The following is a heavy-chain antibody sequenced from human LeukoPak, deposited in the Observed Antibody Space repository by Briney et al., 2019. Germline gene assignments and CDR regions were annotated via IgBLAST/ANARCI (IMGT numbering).Heavy chain of an antibody. D-gene: IGHD3-10*01. J-gene: IGHJ4*02. CDR1: GFTFSSYS. Sequence: QPGGSLTLSCAASGFTFSSYSMNWVRQAPGKGLEWVSAISGSGGSTYYADSVKGRFTISRDNSKNTLYLQMNSLRAEDTAVYYCAKDQRWFGELSPPFDYWGQGTLVTVSS. CDR2: ISGSGGST. V-gene: IGHV3-23*01. CDR3: AKDQRWFGELSPPFDY.